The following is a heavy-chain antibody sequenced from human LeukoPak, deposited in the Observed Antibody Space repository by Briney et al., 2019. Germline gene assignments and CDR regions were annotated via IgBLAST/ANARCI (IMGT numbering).Heavy chain of an antibody. CDR1: GFTFSSYA. D-gene: IGHD3-22*01. CDR3: AKTMIDYSFDY. Sequence: GGSLRLSCAASGFTFSSYAMSWVRQAPGKGLEWVSSISGSGGSTYYADSVKGRFTISRDNSKNTPYLQMNSLRAEDTAVYYCAKTMIDYSFDYWGQGTLVSVSS. CDR2: ISGSGGST. J-gene: IGHJ4*02. V-gene: IGHV3-23*01.